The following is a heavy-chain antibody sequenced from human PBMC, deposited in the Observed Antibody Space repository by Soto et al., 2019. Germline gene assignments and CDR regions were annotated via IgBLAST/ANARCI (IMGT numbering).Heavy chain of an antibody. D-gene: IGHD3-22*01. CDR2: ISPYNGNT. CDR1: GYTFVSYG. Sequence: QIQLVQSAAEVKKPGASVKVSCKTSGYTFVSYGISWVRQAPGQGLEWMGWISPYNGNTNFAQRFRNRVTLTTDTSTDIVYLDLGSLKSDDTAVYYCARDQNFFDSSGYYDHWGQGTLITVSS. J-gene: IGHJ5*02. V-gene: IGHV1-18*04. CDR3: ARDQNFFDSSGYYDH.